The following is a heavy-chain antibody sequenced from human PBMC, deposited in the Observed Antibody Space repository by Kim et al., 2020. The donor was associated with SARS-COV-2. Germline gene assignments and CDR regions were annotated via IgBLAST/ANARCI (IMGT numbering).Heavy chain of an antibody. Sequence: SETLSLTCTVSGGSINSDYWSWIRQPPGKGLEWIGYIFYSGSINYNPSLKSRVTISVDTSKSQFSLKLTSVTAADTAVYYCAREICGNSFSDWGQGALVTVSS. CDR3: AREICGNSFSD. CDR1: GGSINSDY. J-gene: IGHJ4*02. D-gene: IGHD6-13*01. V-gene: IGHV4-59*13. CDR2: IFYSGSI.